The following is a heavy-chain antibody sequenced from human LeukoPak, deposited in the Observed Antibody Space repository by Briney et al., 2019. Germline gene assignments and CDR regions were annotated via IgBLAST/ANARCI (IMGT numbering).Heavy chain of an antibody. CDR3: ARQKWDLSNGMDV. V-gene: IGHV3-7*04. J-gene: IGHJ6*02. CDR2: IQEDGSAK. D-gene: IGHD1-26*01. Sequence: PGRTLRLSCAHSLSTLCGVSMGSVRRAPGKRLGWVANIQEDGSAKNYVDSVRGQFTISRDKARNSLYLQMHSLRAEDTAVYYCARQKWDLSNGMDVWGQGTTVTVSS. CDR1: LSTLCGVS.